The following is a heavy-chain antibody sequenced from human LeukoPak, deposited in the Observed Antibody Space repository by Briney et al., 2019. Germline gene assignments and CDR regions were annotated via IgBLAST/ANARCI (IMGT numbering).Heavy chain of an antibody. V-gene: IGHV3-9*03. J-gene: IGHJ3*02. CDR2: ISWNSGSI. CDR1: GFTFDDYA. Sequence: GGSLRLSCAASGFTFDDYAMHWVRHAPGKGLEWVSGISWNSGSIGYADSVKGRFTISRDNAKNSLYLQMNSLRAEDMALYYCAKSRGLLSGKDAFDIWGQGTMVTVSS. CDR3: AKSRGLLSGKDAFDI. D-gene: IGHD2-2*01.